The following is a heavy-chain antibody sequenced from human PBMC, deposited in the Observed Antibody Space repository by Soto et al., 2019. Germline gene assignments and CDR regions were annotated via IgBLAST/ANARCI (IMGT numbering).Heavy chain of an antibody. D-gene: IGHD6-19*01. Sequence: EVQLVESGGGLVQPGGSLRLSCAASGFTFSSYWMSWVRQAPGKGLEWVANIKQDGSEKYYVDSVKGRFTISRDNAKNSLYLQMNSLRAEDTAVYYCARDPGIAVAGGGFDYWGQGTLVTVSS. CDR2: IKQDGSEK. J-gene: IGHJ4*02. CDR1: GFTFSSYW. CDR3: ARDPGIAVAGGGFDY. V-gene: IGHV3-7*01.